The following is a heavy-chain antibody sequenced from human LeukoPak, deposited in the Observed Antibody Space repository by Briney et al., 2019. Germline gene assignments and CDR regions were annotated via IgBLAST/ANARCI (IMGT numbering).Heavy chain of an antibody. CDR2: ISYSGNT. CDR1: AGSISSSDYY. Sequence: SETLSLTCTVSAGSISSSDYYWGWIRQSPGKGLEWIGRISYSGNTYYNPSLKSRVAVSVDTSKNHFSLRLSSVTAADTAVYYCSRLTHSYYSDTSGYYPYYYMDVWGEGTTVTVSS. D-gene: IGHD3-22*01. V-gene: IGHV4-39*02. J-gene: IGHJ6*03. CDR3: SRLTHSYYSDTSGYYPYYYMDV.